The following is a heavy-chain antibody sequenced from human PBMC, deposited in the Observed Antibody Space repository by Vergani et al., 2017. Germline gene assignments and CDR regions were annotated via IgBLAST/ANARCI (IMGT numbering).Heavy chain of an antibody. V-gene: IGHV1-69*13. D-gene: IGHD2-2*01. CDR1: GGTFSSYA. CDR2: IIPIFGTA. Sequence: QVQLVQSGAEVKKPGSSVKVSCKAPGGTFSSYAISWVRQAPGQGLEWMGRIIPIFGTANYAQKFQGRVTITADESTSTAYMELSSLRSEDTAVYYCARDGGAIVVVPAAMYYYYGMDVWGQGTTVTVSS. CDR3: ARDGGAIVVVPAAMYYYYGMDV. J-gene: IGHJ6*02.